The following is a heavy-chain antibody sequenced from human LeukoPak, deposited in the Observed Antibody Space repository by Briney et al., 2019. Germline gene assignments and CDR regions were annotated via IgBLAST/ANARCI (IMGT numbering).Heavy chain of an antibody. D-gene: IGHD3-3*01. CDR1: GYTFTSYY. V-gene: IGHV1-46*01. J-gene: IGHJ5*02. CDR2: INPSGGST. CDR3: ARGLEWLTRRHTWFDP. Sequence: RASVKVSFKASGYTFTSYYMHWVRQAPGQGLEWMGIINPSGGSTSYAQKFQGRVTMTRDMSTSTVYMELRSLRSDDTAVYYCARGLEWLTRRHTWFDPWGQGTLVTVSS.